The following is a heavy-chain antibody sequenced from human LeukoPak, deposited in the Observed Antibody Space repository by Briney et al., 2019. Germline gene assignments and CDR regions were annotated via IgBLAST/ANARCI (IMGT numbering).Heavy chain of an antibody. D-gene: IGHD3-3*01. CDR3: AKDLRHRSIFGVVTKYYYGMDV. Sequence: GGSLRLSCAASGFTFSSYAMSWVRQAPGKGLEWVSAITGSGGSTYYADSVRGRFTISRDNSKNKLYLQMNSLRAEDTAVYYCAKDLRHRSIFGVVTKYYYGMDVWGQGATVTVCS. J-gene: IGHJ6*02. CDR1: GFTFSSYA. CDR2: ITGSGGST. V-gene: IGHV3-23*01.